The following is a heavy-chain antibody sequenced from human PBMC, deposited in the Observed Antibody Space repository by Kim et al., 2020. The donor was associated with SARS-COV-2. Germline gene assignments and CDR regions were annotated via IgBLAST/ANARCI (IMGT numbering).Heavy chain of an antibody. V-gene: IGHV1-46*01. D-gene: IGHD3-10*01. Sequence: TSYAQKYQGRDTMNRDTSTITVYMELSSVRSEDTAVYYCARDRMGRYFDYWGQGTLVTVSS. J-gene: IGHJ4*02. CDR2: T. CDR3: ARDRMGRYFDY.